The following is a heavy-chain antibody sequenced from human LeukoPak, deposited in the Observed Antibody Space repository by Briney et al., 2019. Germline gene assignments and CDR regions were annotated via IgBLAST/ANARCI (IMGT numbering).Heavy chain of an antibody. CDR2: IYYSGRT. Sequence: SESLSLICTVSGGSISSGSFYWTWIRQHPGKGLEWIAYIYYSGRTYYSPSLKSRVTISVDTSKNQFSLKLSSVTAADTAVYCCARAMAADGTWSFDYWGQGTLVTVSS. J-gene: IGHJ4*02. V-gene: IGHV4-31*03. CDR3: ARAMAADGTWSFDY. D-gene: IGHD6-13*01. CDR1: GGSISSGSFY.